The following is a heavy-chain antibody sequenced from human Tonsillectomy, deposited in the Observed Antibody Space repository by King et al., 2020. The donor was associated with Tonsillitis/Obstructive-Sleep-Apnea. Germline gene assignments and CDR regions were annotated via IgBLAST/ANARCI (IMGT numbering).Heavy chain of an antibody. CDR3: TARGGRY. Sequence: VQLVESGGGLVQPGGSLRLSCAASGFTFSHAWMSWGRQAPGKGLEWVGRVISKSEGGTIDYTAPVKDRSTISRDASNNRLYLQMNSLKTEDSAVYYCTARGGRYWGQGTLVTVSS. D-gene: IGHD3-10*01. CDR1: GFTFSHAW. V-gene: IGHV3-15*01. CDR2: VISKSEGGTI. J-gene: IGHJ4*02.